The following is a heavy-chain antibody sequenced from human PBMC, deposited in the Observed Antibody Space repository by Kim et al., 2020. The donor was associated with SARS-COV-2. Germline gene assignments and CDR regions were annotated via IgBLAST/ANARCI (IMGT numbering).Heavy chain of an antibody. Sequence: YSPYFKGHVTTSVDKTINTAYLQVSGLKASDTAIYYCARGLASEFYFDFWGQGTLVTVSS. J-gene: IGHJ4*01. V-gene: IGHV5-51*01. CDR3: ARGLASEFYFDF.